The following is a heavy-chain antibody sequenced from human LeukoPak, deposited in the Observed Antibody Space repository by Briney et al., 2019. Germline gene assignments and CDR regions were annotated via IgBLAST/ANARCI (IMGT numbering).Heavy chain of an antibody. CDR3: ATDSIMITFGGVIVIPDRYYYMDV. Sequence: ASVKVSCKVSGYTLTELSMHWVRQAPGKGLEWMGGFDPEDGETIYAQKFQGRVTMTEDTSTDTAYMELSSLRSEDTAVYYCATDSIMITFGGVIVIPDRYYYMDVWGKGTTVTVSS. J-gene: IGHJ6*03. CDR1: GYTLTELS. V-gene: IGHV1-24*01. CDR2: FDPEDGET. D-gene: IGHD3-16*02.